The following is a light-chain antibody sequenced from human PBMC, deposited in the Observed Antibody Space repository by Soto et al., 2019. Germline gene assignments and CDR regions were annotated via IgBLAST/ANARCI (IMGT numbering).Light chain of an antibody. Sequence: QSVLTQPPSVSGAPGQGVTISCTGSSSNIGAGYDVHWYQHFPGTAPKLLIYGDNNRPSGVPDRFSGSKSGTSASLAITGLQAEDEADYSCQSYDSSLSGSVFGGGTKLTVL. CDR2: GDN. J-gene: IGLJ2*01. CDR3: QSYDSSLSGSV. CDR1: SSNIGAGYD. V-gene: IGLV1-40*01.